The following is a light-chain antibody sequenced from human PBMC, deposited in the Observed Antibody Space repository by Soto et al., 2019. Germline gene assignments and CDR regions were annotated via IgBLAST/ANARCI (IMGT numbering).Light chain of an antibody. Sequence: EIVLTQSPGTLSLSPGERATLSCRASQSVSSSYLAWYEQKPGQAPILLIYGTSSRATGVPDRFSGSGSGTDFTLTISRLEPEDFAVYYCQQYGSSAATFGQGTKVEIK. V-gene: IGKV3-20*01. CDR2: GTS. CDR3: QQYGSSAAT. CDR1: QSVSSSY. J-gene: IGKJ1*01.